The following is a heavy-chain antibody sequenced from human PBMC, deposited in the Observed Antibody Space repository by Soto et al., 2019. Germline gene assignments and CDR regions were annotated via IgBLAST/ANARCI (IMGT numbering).Heavy chain of an antibody. CDR1: GYTFTSYY. CDR3: AREWETVAGTLANFSGGY. D-gene: IGHD6-19*01. CDR2: INPNGGST. V-gene: IGHV1-46*01. Sequence: QVQLVQSGAEVKKPGASVKVSCKASGYTFTSYYRHWVRQAPGQGLEWMGIINPNGGSTSYAQKLQGRVTMTRDTSTSTVYMEQSSLRSEATAVYYCAREWETVAGTLANFSGGYLGQGTLVTVSS. J-gene: IGHJ4*02.